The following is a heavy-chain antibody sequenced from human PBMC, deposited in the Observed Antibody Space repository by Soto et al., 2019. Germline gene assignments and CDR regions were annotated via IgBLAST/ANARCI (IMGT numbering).Heavy chain of an antibody. Sequence: GGSLRLSCAASGFTFSSYGMHWVRQAPGKGLEWVAVISYDGSNKYYADSVKGRFTISRDNSKNTLYLQMNSLRAEDTAVYYCAKRGDSGSYYYPPLDYWGQGTLVTVSS. CDR2: ISYDGSNK. CDR1: GFTFSSYG. D-gene: IGHD1-26*01. CDR3: AKRGDSGSYYYPPLDY. V-gene: IGHV3-30*18. J-gene: IGHJ4*02.